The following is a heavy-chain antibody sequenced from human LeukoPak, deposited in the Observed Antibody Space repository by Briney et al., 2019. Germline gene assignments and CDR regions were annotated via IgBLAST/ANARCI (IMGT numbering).Heavy chain of an antibody. Sequence: PGGSLRLSCAASGFTVSSNYMSWVRQAPGKGLEWVSVIYSGGSTYYADSVKGRFTISRDNSKNTLYLQMNSLRAEDTAMYYGRSIPYHYDSSDYSPVPSPYFDLWRQGPLVTVPS. CDR3: RSIPYHYDSSDYSPVPSPYFDL. D-gene: IGHD3-22*01. V-gene: IGHV3-53*01. CDR2: IYSGGST. CDR1: GFTVSSNY. J-gene: IGHJ4*02.